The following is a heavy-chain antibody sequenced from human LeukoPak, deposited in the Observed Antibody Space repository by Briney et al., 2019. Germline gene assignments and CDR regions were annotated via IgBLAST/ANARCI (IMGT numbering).Heavy chain of an antibody. Sequence: SETLSLTCAVYGGPFSGYYWSWIRQPPGKGLEWIGEINHSGSTNYNPSLKSRVTISVDTSKNQFSLKLSSVTAADTAVYYCARGTSSDSSGYYGKTAYYFDYWGQGTLVTVSS. CDR2: INHSGST. V-gene: IGHV4-34*01. D-gene: IGHD3-22*01. CDR1: GGPFSGYY. CDR3: ARGTSSDSSGYYGKTAYYFDY. J-gene: IGHJ4*02.